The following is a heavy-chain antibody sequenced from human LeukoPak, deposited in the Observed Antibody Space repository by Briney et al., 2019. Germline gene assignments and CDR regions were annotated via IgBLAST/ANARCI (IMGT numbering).Heavy chain of an antibody. CDR2: IYYSGST. D-gene: IGHD1-26*01. Sequence: SETLSLTCTVSGGSISRYYWSWIRQPPGKGLEWIGYIYYSGSTNYNPSLKSRVTISVDTSKNQFSLKLSSVTAADTAVYYCARDSSSTGDYYMDVWGKGTTVTVSS. V-gene: IGHV4-59*01. J-gene: IGHJ6*03. CDR1: GGSISRYY. CDR3: ARDSSSTGDYYMDV.